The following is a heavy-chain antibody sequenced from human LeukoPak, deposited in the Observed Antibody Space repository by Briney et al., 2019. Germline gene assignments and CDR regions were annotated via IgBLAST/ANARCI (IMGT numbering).Heavy chain of an antibody. CDR1: GFTFSSYS. CDR2: ISGSSSTI. D-gene: IGHD2-15*01. Sequence: GGSLRLSCAASGFTFSSYSMNWVRQAPGKGLEWVSYISGSSSTIYYADSVKGRFTISRDNAKNSLYLQMNSLRDEDTAVYYCARTPSTAQGDAFDIWGQGTMVTVSS. V-gene: IGHV3-48*02. J-gene: IGHJ3*02. CDR3: ARTPSTAQGDAFDI.